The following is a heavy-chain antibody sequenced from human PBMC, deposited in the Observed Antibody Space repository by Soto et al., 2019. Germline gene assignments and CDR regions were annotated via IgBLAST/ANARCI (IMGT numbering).Heavy chain of an antibody. Sequence: ASVKVSCKASGYTFTSYGISWVRQAPGQGLEWMGWISAYNGNTNYAQKLQGRVTMTTDTSTSTAYMELRSLRSDDTAVYYCASWVHLDDYIGWFDPWGQGTLVTVSS. CDR1: GYTFTSYG. CDR3: ASWVHLDDYIGWFDP. CDR2: ISAYNGNT. J-gene: IGHJ5*02. V-gene: IGHV1-18*01. D-gene: IGHD3-16*01.